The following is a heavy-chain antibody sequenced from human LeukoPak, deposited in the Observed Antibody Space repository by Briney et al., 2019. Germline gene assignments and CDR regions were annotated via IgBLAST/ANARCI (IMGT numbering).Heavy chain of an antibody. Sequence: SETLSLTCAVNGGSFSGYYWSWIRQPPGKGLEWIGEINHSGSTNYNPSLKSRVTISVDTSKNLFSLKLSSVTAADTAVYYCASCVDPQGFDYWGQRTLVTVSS. CDR2: INHSGST. J-gene: IGHJ4*02. CDR3: ASCVDPQGFDY. V-gene: IGHV4-34*01. CDR1: GGSFSGYY.